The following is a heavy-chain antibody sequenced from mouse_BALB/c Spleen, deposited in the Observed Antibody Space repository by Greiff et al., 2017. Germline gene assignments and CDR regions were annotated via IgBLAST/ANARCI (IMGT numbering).Heavy chain of an antibody. CDR3: ARDRYGSSPAWFAY. J-gene: IGHJ3*01. D-gene: IGHD1-1*01. V-gene: IGHV1-67*01. CDR2: ISIYYDNT. Sequence: QVQLQQSGPELVRPGESVKISCKGSGYAFTDYAMHWVKQSHAKSLEWIGVISIYYDNTNYNQKFKGKATMTVDKSSSTAYMELARLTSEDSAIYYCARDRYGSSPAWFAYWGQGTLVTVSA. CDR1: GYAFTDYA.